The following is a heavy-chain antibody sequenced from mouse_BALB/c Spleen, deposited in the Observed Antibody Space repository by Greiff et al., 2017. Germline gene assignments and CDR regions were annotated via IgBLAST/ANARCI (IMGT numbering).Heavy chain of an antibody. Sequence: DVQLQESGAELVKPGASVKLSCTASGFNIKDTYMHWVKQRPEQGLEWIGRIDPANGNTKYDPKFQGKATITADTSSNTAYLQLSSLTSEDTAVYYCARRKTYYGNLYAMDYWGQGTSVTVSS. CDR2: IDPANGNT. D-gene: IGHD2-10*01. V-gene: IGHV14-3*02. CDR3: ARRKTYYGNLYAMDY. CDR1: GFNIKDTY. J-gene: IGHJ4*01.